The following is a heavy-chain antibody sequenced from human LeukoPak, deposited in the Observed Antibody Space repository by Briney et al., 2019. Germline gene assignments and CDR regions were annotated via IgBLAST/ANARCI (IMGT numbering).Heavy chain of an antibody. CDR3: ARDYSLTLGTTTYFQH. Sequence: GASVKVSCKASGYIFDIYAMIWVRQAPGQGLELMGWINTNTGNPTYAQGFTGRFVFPLDTSVSTAYLQISSLKAEDTAMYYCARDYSLTLGTTTYFQHWGQGTLVTVSS. CDR2: INTNTGNP. V-gene: IGHV7-4-1*02. J-gene: IGHJ1*01. D-gene: IGHD1-7*01. CDR1: GYIFDIYA.